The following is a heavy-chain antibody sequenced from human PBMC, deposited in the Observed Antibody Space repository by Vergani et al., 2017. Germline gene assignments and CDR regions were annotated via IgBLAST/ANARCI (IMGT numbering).Heavy chain of an antibody. CDR1: GGSISSGSYS. V-gene: IGHV4-61*02. CDR3: ARSGAAYYDFWSGVYYDYGMDV. D-gene: IGHD3-3*01. CDR2: IYTSGST. Sequence: QVQLQESGPGLVKPSQTLSLTCTVSGGSISSGSYSWSWIRQPAGKGLEWIGRIYTSGSTNYNPSLKRRVTISVDTSKNQFSLKLSSVTAADTAVYYCARSGAAYYDFWSGVYYDYGMDVWGQGTTVTVSS. J-gene: IGHJ6*02.